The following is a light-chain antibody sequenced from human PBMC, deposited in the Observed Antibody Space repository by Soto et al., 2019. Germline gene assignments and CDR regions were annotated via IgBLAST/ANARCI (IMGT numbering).Light chain of an antibody. CDR3: ERYDTLPGT. CDR2: AAS. J-gene: IGKJ3*01. CDR1: QGISNY. V-gene: IGKV1-27*01. Sequence: DIPMTQSPISLSASVGDRVTITCRASQGISNYVAWYQQKPGKVPSLLIYAASMLQSGVPSRFSGSGSGTDFTLTISSLQPEDVATYYCERYDTLPGTFGPGTKVDI.